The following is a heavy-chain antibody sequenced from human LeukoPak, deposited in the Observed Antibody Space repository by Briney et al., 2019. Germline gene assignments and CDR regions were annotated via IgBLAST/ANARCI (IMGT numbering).Heavy chain of an antibody. CDR2: TYSGGST. CDR1: GFTFSSFA. CDR3: ARVAGRGTMIVVGMDV. Sequence: GGSLSLSCAASGFTFSSFAMSRLRPAPGQGRVGVSITYSGGSTYYADSVKGRFTISRDNSKNTLYLQMNSLRAEDTAVYYCARVAGRGTMIVVGMDVWGKGTTVTISS. D-gene: IGHD3-22*01. J-gene: IGHJ6*03. V-gene: IGHV3-66*01.